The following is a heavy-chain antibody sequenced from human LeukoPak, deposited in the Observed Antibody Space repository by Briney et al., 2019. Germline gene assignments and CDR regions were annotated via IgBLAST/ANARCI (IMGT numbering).Heavy chain of an antibody. D-gene: IGHD1-26*01. CDR2: IWSDGSNQ. J-gene: IGHJ4*02. V-gene: IGHV3-33*01. Sequence: GGSLRLSCAADGFTFSIYGIHSVRRAPGKGLEWVAFIWSDGSNQYYADSVKGRFTISRDNSKNTLYLQMNSLRAEDTAVYYCARGRSGSNPHYFDCWGQGTLVTVSS. CDR1: GFTFSIYG. CDR3: ARGRSGSNPHYFDC.